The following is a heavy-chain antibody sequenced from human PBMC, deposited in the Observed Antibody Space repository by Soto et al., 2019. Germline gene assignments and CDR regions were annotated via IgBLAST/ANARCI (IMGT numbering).Heavy chain of an antibody. CDR1: GFTFSNAW. J-gene: IGHJ6*02. CDR3: TTAGVVPAAISLNYYYYGMDV. CDR2: IKSKTDGGTT. Sequence: GGSLRLSCAASGFTFSNAWMNWVRQAPGKGLEWVGRIKSKTDGGTTDYAAPVKGRFTISRDDSKNTLYLQMNSLKTEDTAVYYCTTAGVVPAAISLNYYYYGMDVWGQGTTVTVSS. V-gene: IGHV3-15*07. D-gene: IGHD2-2*02.